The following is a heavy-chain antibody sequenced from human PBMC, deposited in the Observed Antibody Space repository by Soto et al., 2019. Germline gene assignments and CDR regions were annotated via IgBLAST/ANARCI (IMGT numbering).Heavy chain of an antibody. CDR2: ISPKSGSI. Sequence: ASVKVSCKTSGYTFTRNGISWVRQAPGQGLEWMGWISPKSGSIKYAQKFQGRVTLTRDTSTRTDYMELSSLRSDDTAVYYCAILYYYDSGDYYSNYQYYGMDVWGQGTTVTVSS. CDR1: GYTFTRNG. CDR3: AILYYYDSGDYYSNYQYYGMDV. D-gene: IGHD3-22*01. V-gene: IGHV1-18*01. J-gene: IGHJ6*02.